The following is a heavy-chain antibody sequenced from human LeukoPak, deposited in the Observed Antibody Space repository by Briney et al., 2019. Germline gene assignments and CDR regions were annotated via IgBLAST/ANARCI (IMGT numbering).Heavy chain of an antibody. J-gene: IGHJ4*02. Sequence: GGSLRLSCVASGYTFSSYGMHWVRQAPGKGLQWVAVIWYDESKKYYTDSVKGRFTISRDVSKNTLYLQMNSLRAEDSAMYYCARDGGIGLDYWGQGTRATVSS. CDR1: GYTFSSYG. D-gene: IGHD2-21*01. CDR3: ARDGGIGLDY. V-gene: IGHV3-33*01. CDR2: IWYDESKK.